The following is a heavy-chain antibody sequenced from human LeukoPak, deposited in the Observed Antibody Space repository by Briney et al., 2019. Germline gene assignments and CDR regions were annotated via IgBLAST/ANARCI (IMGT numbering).Heavy chain of an antibody. Sequence: GASVRVSCKASGYTFTRFGISWVRQAPGQGLGGVGWMGAYNGDTTSVQNLQGRVTMTKDTSTRTAKLELGGVASPDTAVYHCARDQVVRAPAGPCDYWGQGPLVTVSS. CDR3: ARDQVVRAPAGPCDY. V-gene: IGHV1-18*01. D-gene: IGHD1-26*01. J-gene: IGHJ4*02. CDR1: GYTFTRFG. CDR2: MGAYNGDT.